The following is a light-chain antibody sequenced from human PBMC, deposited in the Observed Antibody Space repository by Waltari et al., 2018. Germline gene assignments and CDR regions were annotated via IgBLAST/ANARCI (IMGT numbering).Light chain of an antibody. Sequence: QSVLTQPPSVSGTPGQTVTISCFGTNSNIGRNSVFWYQQLPGTAPKLLIYRDDQRPSGVPDRFSGSKSGTSASLVIRGLRSEDEADYYCAAWDDSLSVSYVFGSGTKVTV. CDR2: RDD. J-gene: IGLJ1*01. V-gene: IGLV1-47*01. CDR3: AAWDDSLSVSYV. CDR1: NSNIGRNS.